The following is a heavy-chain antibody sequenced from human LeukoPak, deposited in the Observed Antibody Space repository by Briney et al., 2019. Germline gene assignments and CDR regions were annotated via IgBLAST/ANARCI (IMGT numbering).Heavy chain of an antibody. CDR2: MNSDGSST. J-gene: IGHJ6*02. Sequence: GGSLRLSCAASGFTFSSYWMHWVRQGPGKGLVWVSRMNSDGSSTSYADSVKGRFTISRDNAKNTLYLQMNSLRAEDTAVYYCARVDGRYYYYYGMDVWGQGTTVTVSS. V-gene: IGHV3-74*01. CDR1: GFTFSSYW. D-gene: IGHD3-10*01. CDR3: ARVDGRYYYYYGMDV.